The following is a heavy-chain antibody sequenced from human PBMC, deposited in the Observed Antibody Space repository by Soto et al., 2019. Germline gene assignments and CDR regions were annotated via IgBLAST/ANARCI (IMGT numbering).Heavy chain of an antibody. D-gene: IGHD2-15*01. CDR2: IDPSDSYT. Sequence: LKISCKDSVHSFTSYWISWVRQMPGKGLEWMGRIDPSDSYTNYSPSFQGHVTISADKSISTAYLQWSSLKASDTAMYYCARPVVVVAATSGYYYYGMDVWGQGTTVTV. CDR3: ARPVVVVAATSGYYYYGMDV. CDR1: VHSFTSYW. J-gene: IGHJ6*02. V-gene: IGHV5-10-1*01.